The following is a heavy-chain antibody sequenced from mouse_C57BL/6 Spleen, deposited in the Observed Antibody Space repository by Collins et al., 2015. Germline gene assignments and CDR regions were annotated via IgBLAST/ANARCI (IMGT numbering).Heavy chain of an antibody. CDR3: ARGGYWVLYYYAMDY. D-gene: IGHD4-1*01. CDR2: IWSGGST. J-gene: IGHJ4*01. Sequence: QVQLKQSGPGLVQPSQSLSITCTVSGFSLTSYGVHWVRQSPGKGLEWLGVIWSGGSTDYNAAFISRLSIGKDNSKSQVFFKMNSLQANDTAIYYCARGGYWVLYYYAMDYWGQGTSVTVSS. CDR1: GFSLTSYG. V-gene: IGHV2-2*02.